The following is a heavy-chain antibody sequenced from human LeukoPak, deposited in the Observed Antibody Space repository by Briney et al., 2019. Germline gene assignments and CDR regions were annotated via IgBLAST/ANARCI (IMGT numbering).Heavy chain of an antibody. Sequence: PGGSPRLSCAASGFTLSSYTMNWVRQAPGKGLEWVSSITSSGNYIYYADSVKGRFTISRDHAKNSLYLQMNSLRAEDTAVYYCACIAVASYHDYWGQGTLVTVSS. CDR2: ITSSGNYI. CDR1: GFTLSSYT. J-gene: IGHJ4*02. V-gene: IGHV3-21*01. CDR3: ACIAVASYHDY. D-gene: IGHD6-19*01.